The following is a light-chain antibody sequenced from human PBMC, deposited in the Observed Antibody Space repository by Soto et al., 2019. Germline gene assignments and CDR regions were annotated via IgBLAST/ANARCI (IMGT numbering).Light chain of an antibody. CDR1: QTVTTSQ. Sequence: EVVLTQSPGTLSLSPGERATLSCRASQTVTTSQLTWFQQKPGQAPRLLIYAASIRAAGIPDRFSGSGSGTDFTLTISRLEPEDFATYYCQQYNSYRTFGQGTKVDIK. CDR2: AAS. J-gene: IGKJ1*01. CDR3: QQYNSYRT. V-gene: IGKV3-20*01.